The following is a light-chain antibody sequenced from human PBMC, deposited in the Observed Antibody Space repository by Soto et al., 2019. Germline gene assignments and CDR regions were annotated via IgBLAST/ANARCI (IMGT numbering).Light chain of an antibody. Sequence: EIVMTQSPATLSVSPGERATLSCRASQSVSSNLAWYQQKPGQAPRLLIYGASTRATGIPARFSGSGSGTEFTLTISSLQSEDFAVYYCQQYNNWPPRFTFGLGTKVDIK. J-gene: IGKJ3*01. V-gene: IGKV3-15*01. CDR1: QSVSSN. CDR3: QQYNNWPPRFT. CDR2: GAS.